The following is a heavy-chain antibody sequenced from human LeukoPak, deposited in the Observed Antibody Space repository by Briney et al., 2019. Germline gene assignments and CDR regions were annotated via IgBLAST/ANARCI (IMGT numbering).Heavy chain of an antibody. J-gene: IGHJ4*02. CDR2: IYYSGST. Sequence: KPSETLSLTCTVSGGSISSYYWSWIRQPPGKGLEWIGYIYYSGSTNYNPSLKSRVTISVDTSKNQFSLKLSSVTAADTAVYYCARLDSSGYYYLESWGQGTLVTVSS. CDR3: ARLDSSGYYYLES. D-gene: IGHD3-22*01. CDR1: GGSISSYY. V-gene: IGHV4-59*08.